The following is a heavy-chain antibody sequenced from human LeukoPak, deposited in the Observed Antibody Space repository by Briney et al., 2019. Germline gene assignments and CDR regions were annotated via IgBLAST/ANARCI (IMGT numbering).Heavy chain of an antibody. Sequence: GGSLRLSCAASGFTFSSYGMHWVRQAPGKGLEWVAVISYDGSNKYYADSVKGRFTISRDNSKNTLYLQMNSLRAEDTAVYYCAKGYRAAIYAFDIWGQGTMVTVSS. J-gene: IGHJ3*02. CDR2: ISYDGSNK. CDR1: GFTFSSYG. D-gene: IGHD2-2*01. V-gene: IGHV3-30*18. CDR3: AKGYRAAIYAFDI.